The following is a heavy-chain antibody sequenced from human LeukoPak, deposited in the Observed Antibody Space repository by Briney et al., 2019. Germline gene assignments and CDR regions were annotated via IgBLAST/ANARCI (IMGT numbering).Heavy chain of an antibody. Sequence: GGSLRLSCAASGFTFSSYGMHWVRQAPGKGLEWVAFIRYDGSNKYYADSVKGRFTISRDNSKNSLYLQMNSLRAEDTAVYYCARGPSGYHNTGGQGTLVTVSS. V-gene: IGHV3-30*02. D-gene: IGHD5-12*01. CDR3: ARGPSGYHNT. CDR2: IRYDGSNK. J-gene: IGHJ4*02. CDR1: GFTFSSYG.